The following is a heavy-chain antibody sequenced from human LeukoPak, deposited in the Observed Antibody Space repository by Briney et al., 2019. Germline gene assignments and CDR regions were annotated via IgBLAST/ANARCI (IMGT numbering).Heavy chain of an antibody. V-gene: IGHV3-23*01. J-gene: IGHJ4*02. CDR1: GFTFSNYA. CDR3: AKGPAFGGVIVLFDY. CDR2: ISGSGGST. Sequence: GGSLRLSCAASGFTFSNYAMSWVRQAPEKGLEWVSEISGSGGSTYYADSVKGQFTISRDNSKNTLYLQMNSLRAEDTAVYYCAKGPAFGGVIVLFDYWGQGTLVTVSS. D-gene: IGHD3-16*02.